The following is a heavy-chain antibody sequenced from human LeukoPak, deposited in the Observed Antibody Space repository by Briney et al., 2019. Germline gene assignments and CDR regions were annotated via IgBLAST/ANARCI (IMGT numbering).Heavy chain of an antibody. CDR2: ISSSGST. CDR1: GGSISSGSYY. J-gene: IGHJ3*02. D-gene: IGHD1-14*01. Sequence: PSQTLSLTCTVSGGSISSGSYYWSWIRQPAGKGLEWIGRISSSGSTNYNPSLKSRVTISVDTSKNQFSLKLSSVTAADTAVYYCASLSPQKGVESDAFDIWGQGTMVTVSS. V-gene: IGHV4-61*02. CDR3: ASLSPQKGVESDAFDI.